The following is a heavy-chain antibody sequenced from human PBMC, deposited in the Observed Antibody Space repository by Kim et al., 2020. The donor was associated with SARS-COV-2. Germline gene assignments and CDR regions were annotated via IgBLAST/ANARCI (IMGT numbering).Heavy chain of an antibody. CDR3: ARVRLSIRSSRKGYFDL. CDR1: GFTFSSYD. V-gene: IGHV3-13*04. Sequence: GGSLRLSCAASGFTFSSYDMHWVRQATGKGLEWVSAIGTAGDTYYTGSVKGRFTISRENAKNSLYLQMNSLRAGETAVYYCARVRLSIRSSRKGYFDLWGRGTLVTVSS. D-gene: IGHD6-13*01. CDR2: IGTAGDT. J-gene: IGHJ2*01.